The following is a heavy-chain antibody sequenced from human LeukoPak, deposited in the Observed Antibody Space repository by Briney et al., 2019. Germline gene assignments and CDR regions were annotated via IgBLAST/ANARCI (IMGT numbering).Heavy chain of an antibody. D-gene: IGHD2-15*01. CDR1: GFTFDDYA. J-gene: IGHJ4*02. CDR3: AKDMGYCSGGSCYRGFSPRALDY. Sequence: PGGSLRLSCAASGFTFDDYAMPWVRQAPGKGLEWVSGISWNSGSIGYADSVKGRFTISRDNAKNSLYLQMNSLRAEDTALYYCAKDMGYCSGGSCYRGFSPRALDYWGQGTLVTVSS. V-gene: IGHV3-9*01. CDR2: ISWNSGSI.